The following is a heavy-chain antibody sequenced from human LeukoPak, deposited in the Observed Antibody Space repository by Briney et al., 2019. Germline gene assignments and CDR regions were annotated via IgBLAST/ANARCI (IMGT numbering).Heavy chain of an antibody. V-gene: IGHV3-23*01. Sequence: GGSLRLSCAASGFTFSSYWMSWVRQAPGKGLEWVSSISGSGDSTPYADSVKGRFTISRDNSKNTLYLQMNSLRAEDTAVYYCANVGSGSFYYWGQGTLVTVSS. D-gene: IGHD3-10*01. CDR2: ISGSGDST. J-gene: IGHJ4*02. CDR1: GFTFSSYW. CDR3: ANVGSGSFYY.